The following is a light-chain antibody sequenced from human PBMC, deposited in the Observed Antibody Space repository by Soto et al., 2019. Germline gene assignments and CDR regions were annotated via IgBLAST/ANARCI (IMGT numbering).Light chain of an antibody. Sequence: EIVMNHSPDTLSVSPGEGVTLSARASQSVNGDVAWYQQRPGQTPRLLIYGVSIRATGIPDRFSGSGSGTEFTLSISGLQSEDFAVYYCQQYSNWPLITFGQGTRLEIK. CDR3: QQYSNWPLIT. J-gene: IGKJ5*01. CDR1: QSVNGD. V-gene: IGKV3-15*01. CDR2: GVS.